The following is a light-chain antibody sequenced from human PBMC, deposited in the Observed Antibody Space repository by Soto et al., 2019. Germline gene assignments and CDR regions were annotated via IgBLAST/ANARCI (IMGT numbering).Light chain of an antibody. V-gene: IGKV3-11*01. CDR1: QSVSSY. Sequence: ELVLPQSPAPLSLSLGASATISCRASQSVSSYLAWYQEKTCQAPRLFIYDASNRATGIPARFSGIASGTDFNLTLCRLEPEDCAVYDGQQRSNWTWTCCQETQVEIK. J-gene: IGKJ1*01. CDR2: DAS. CDR3: QQRSNWTWT.